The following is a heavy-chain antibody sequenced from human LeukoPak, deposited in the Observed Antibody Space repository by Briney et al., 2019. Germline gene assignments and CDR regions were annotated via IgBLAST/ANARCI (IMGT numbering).Heavy chain of an antibody. Sequence: GGSLRLSCAASGFTFSSYSMNWVRQAPGKGLEWVSSISSSSSYIYYADSVKGRFTISRDNAKNSLYLQMNSLRAEDTAVYYCARGGSYYDILTGYYNHYYFDYWGQGTLVTVS. D-gene: IGHD3-9*01. J-gene: IGHJ4*02. CDR2: ISSSSSYI. V-gene: IGHV3-21*01. CDR1: GFTFSSYS. CDR3: ARGGSYYDILTGYYNHYYFDY.